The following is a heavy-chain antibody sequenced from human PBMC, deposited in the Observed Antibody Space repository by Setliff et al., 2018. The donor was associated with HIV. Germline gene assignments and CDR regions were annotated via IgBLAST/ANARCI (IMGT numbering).Heavy chain of an antibody. D-gene: IGHD3-10*01. V-gene: IGHV4-4*09. CDR1: GGSISSYY. J-gene: IGHJ4*03. CDR3: ARGLSFYHPGGFDY. Sequence: PSETLSLTCTVSGGSISSYYWSWIRQPPGKGLEWIGYIYTSGSTNYNPSLKSRVTISVDKSKNQFSLKLSSVTAADTAVYYCARGLSFYHPGGFDYLGQGTMVTVSS. CDR2: IYTSGST.